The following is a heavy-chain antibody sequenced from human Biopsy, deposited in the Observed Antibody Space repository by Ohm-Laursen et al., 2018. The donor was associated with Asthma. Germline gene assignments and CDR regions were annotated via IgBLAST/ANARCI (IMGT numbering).Heavy chain of an antibody. CDR3: ASPSSSREILYYYYNMDI. J-gene: IGHJ6*02. CDR1: GGTFGNYA. D-gene: IGHD6-13*01. CDR2: ISPVFGST. Sequence: ASVKVSCKASGGTFGNYAIRWVRQAPGLGLEWMGGISPVFGSTNIAQKFQGRVTISADIFTKTAYLEVSSLRSDDTAVYYCASPSSSREILYYYYNMDIWGQGTTVTV. V-gene: IGHV1-69*06.